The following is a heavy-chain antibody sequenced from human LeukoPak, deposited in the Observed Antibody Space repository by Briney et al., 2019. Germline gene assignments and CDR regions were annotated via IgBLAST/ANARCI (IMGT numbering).Heavy chain of an antibody. CDR1: GFTFSAYS. V-gene: IGHV3-48*01. CDR2: IGSSSSPI. D-gene: IGHD4-11*01. CDR3: ARDQAYSFDY. J-gene: IGHJ4*02. Sequence: PGGSLTLSCAASGFTFSAYSMNWVRQAPEKGLEWVSYIGSSSSPIYYADSVKSRFTISRDNAKNSLYLQMDSLRAEDTAVYYCARDQAYSFDYWGQGTLVTVSS.